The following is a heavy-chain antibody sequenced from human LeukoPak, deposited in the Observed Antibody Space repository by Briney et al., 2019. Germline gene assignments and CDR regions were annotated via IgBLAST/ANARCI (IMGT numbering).Heavy chain of an antibody. D-gene: IGHD3-16*01. V-gene: IGHV4-31*03. Sequence: SETLSLTRTVSGGSISSGGYYWSWIRQHPGKGLEWIGYIYYSGSTYYNPSLKSRVTISVDTSKNQFSLKLSSVTAADTAVYYCARAHRGGFLGYYFDYWGQGTLVTVSS. J-gene: IGHJ4*02. CDR1: GGSISSGGYY. CDR3: ARAHRGGFLGYYFDY. CDR2: IYYSGST.